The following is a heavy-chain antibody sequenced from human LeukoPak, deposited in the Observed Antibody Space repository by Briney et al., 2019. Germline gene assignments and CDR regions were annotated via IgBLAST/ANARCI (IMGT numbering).Heavy chain of an antibody. CDR1: GSTLSSFA. J-gene: IGHJ3*02. V-gene: IGHV3-23*01. CDR3: AKDRSTFDI. Sequence: GGSLRLSCPAFGSTLSSFAMSWVRQAPGKGLGWVSAISGSGGSTYYADSVKGRFTISRDNSKNTLYLQMNSLRAEDTAVYYCAKDRSTFDIWGQGTMVTVSS. CDR2: ISGSGGST.